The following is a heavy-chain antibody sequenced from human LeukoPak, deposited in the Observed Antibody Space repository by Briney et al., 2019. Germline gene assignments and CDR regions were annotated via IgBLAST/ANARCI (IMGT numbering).Heavy chain of an antibody. V-gene: IGHV3-21*01. CDR2: ISSSGGYL. J-gene: IGHJ4*02. D-gene: IGHD3-16*01. Sequence: PGGSLRLSCAASGFTFSSYSMNWVRQAPGKGLEWVSSISSSGGYLYYADSVKGRFTISRDNANNSLFLQMNSLRAEDTAVYYCARDKGGGKSSFDYWGQGTLVTVSS. CDR1: GFTFSSYS. CDR3: ARDKGGGKSSFDY.